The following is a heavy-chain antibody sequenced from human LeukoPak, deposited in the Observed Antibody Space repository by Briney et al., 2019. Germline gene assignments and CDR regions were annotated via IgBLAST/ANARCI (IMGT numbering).Heavy chain of an antibody. Sequence: ASVKVSCKASGYTFTSYAIHWVRQAPGQRLEWMGWISAGNGNTKYSQNFQGRVTFISNTSATTAFMELSSLRSEDAAVYYCARDPTGYSSGWSTFRGFDYWGQGTLVTVSS. CDR2: ISAGNGNT. CDR1: GYTFTSYA. J-gene: IGHJ4*02. V-gene: IGHV1-3*01. D-gene: IGHD6-19*01. CDR3: ARDPTGYSSGWSTFRGFDY.